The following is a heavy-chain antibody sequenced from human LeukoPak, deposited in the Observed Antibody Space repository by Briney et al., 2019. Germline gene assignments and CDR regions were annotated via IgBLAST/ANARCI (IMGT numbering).Heavy chain of an antibody. CDR3: AKGVVVVPAAINWFDP. CDR2: MNPNSGNT. J-gene: IGHJ5*02. D-gene: IGHD2-2*02. CDR1: GYTFTSYD. Sequence: ASVKVSCKASGYTFTSYDINWLRQATGQGLEWMRWMNPNSGNTGYAQKFQGRVTMTGDTSTGTAYMELSSLRSEDTAVYYCAKGVVVVPAAINWFDPWGQGTLVTVSS. V-gene: IGHV1-8*01.